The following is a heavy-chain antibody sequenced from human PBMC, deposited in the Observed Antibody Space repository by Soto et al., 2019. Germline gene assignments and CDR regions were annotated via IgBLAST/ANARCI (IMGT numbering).Heavy chain of an antibody. V-gene: IGHV5-51*01. CDR2: IYPGDSDT. Sequence: GESLKISCKGSGYSFTSYWIGWVRQMPGKGLEWMGIIYPGDSDTRYSPSFQGQVTISADKSISTAYLQWSSLKASDTAMYYCARHLRIAARAFDIWGQGTMVTISS. D-gene: IGHD6-6*01. J-gene: IGHJ3*02. CDR1: GYSFTSYW. CDR3: ARHLRIAARAFDI.